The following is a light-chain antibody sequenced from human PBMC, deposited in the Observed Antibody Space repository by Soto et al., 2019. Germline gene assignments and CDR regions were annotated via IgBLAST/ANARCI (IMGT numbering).Light chain of an antibody. V-gene: IGKV4-1*01. CDR1: QSVLFSPNNKNY. CDR3: QQYHSAPQT. J-gene: IGKJ1*01. Sequence: DIVMTQSPDSLAVSLGERATINCKSSQSVLFSPNNKNYLAWYQQKPGQPPKLLIYWASTRESGVPDRFSGSGSGTDFTLTISSLQAEDVVFYYCQQYHSAPQTFGQGTNVEIK. CDR2: WAS.